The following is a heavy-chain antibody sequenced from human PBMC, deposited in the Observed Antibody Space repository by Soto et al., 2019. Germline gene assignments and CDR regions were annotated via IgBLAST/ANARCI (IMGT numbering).Heavy chain of an antibody. CDR2: IDPSDSYT. D-gene: IGHD2-15*01. V-gene: IGHV5-10-1*01. J-gene: IGHJ6*02. Sequence: RGESLKISCKGSGYSFTSYWISWVRQMPGKGLEWMGRIDPSDSYTNYSPSFQGHVTISADKSISTAYLQWSSLKASDTAMYYCARGSVVVVAATRGSGYYYGMDGWGQGTTVTVSS. CDR3: ARGSVVVVAATRGSGYYYGMDG. CDR1: GYSFTSYW.